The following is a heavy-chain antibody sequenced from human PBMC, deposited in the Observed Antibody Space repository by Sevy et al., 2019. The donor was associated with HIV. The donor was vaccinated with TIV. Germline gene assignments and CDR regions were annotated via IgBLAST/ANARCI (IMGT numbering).Heavy chain of an antibody. V-gene: IGHV3-11*01. CDR3: ARDGGTYYDFRSGYIEGGPIDY. J-gene: IGHJ4*02. D-gene: IGHD3-3*01. Sequence: GGSLRLSCAASGFTFSDYYMSWIRQAPGKGLEWVSYISSRGSTIYYADSVKGRFTISRDNAKNSLYLQMNSLRDEDTAVYYCARDGGTYYDFRSGYIEGGPIDYWGQGTLVTVSS. CDR1: GFTFSDYY. CDR2: ISSRGSTI.